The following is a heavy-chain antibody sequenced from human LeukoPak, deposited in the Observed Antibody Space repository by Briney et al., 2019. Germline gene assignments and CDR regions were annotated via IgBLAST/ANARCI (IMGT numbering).Heavy chain of an antibody. CDR3: AKGYTATN. V-gene: IGHV3-23*01. CDR1: GFTVTSDY. Sequence: GGSLRLSCAASGFTVTSDYMSWVRQAPGKGLEWVSAISGSGGSTYYADSVKGRFTISRDNSKNTLYLQMNSLRAEDTAVYYCAKGYTATNWGQGTLVTVSS. CDR2: ISGSGGST. D-gene: IGHD5-18*01. J-gene: IGHJ4*02.